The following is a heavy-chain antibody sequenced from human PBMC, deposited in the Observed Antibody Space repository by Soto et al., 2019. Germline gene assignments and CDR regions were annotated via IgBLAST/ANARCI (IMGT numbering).Heavy chain of an antibody. Sequence: ASVKVSFKASGYTFTSYGISWVRQAPGQGLEWMGWISAYNGNTNYAQKLQGRVTMTTDTSTSTAYMELRSLRSDDTAVYYCAIPPVDTAMVNQYDYWGQGTLVTVSS. CDR3: AIPPVDTAMVNQYDY. CDR1: GYTFTSYG. V-gene: IGHV1-18*01. J-gene: IGHJ4*02. D-gene: IGHD5-18*01. CDR2: ISAYNGNT.